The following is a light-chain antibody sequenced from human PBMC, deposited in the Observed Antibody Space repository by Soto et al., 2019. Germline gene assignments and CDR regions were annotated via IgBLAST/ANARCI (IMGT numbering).Light chain of an antibody. CDR1: QSVSSSY. CDR2: GAS. V-gene: IGKV3-20*01. CDR3: QQYGSSLKGT. Sequence: EIVLTQSPGTLSLSPGERATLSCRASQSVSSSYLAWYQQKPGQAPRPLIYGASSRATGIPDRFSGSGSGTDFTLTISRLEPEDFAVYYCQQYGSSLKGTFGQGTKVEIK. J-gene: IGKJ1*01.